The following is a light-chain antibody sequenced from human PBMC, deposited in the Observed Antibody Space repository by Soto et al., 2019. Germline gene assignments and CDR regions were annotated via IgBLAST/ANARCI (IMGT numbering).Light chain of an antibody. J-gene: IGKJ2*01. CDR1: QNIDSY. Sequence: DIQMTQSPSSLSASVGDRVSITCRASQNIDSYLNWYQQKPGKAPNLLIYVASTLESGVPSRFSGSGSGTDFTITISGLHREDFATYYCQQGFSTPYTFGQGTKVDIK. V-gene: IGKV1-39*01. CDR3: QQGFSTPYT. CDR2: VAS.